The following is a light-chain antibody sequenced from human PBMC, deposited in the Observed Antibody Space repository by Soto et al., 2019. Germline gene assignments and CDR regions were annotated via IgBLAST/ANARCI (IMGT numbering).Light chain of an antibody. J-gene: IGKJ5*01. CDR3: QQYNKSLIT. CDR1: QSISEW. V-gene: IGKV1-5*03. CDR2: MAS. Sequence: IQVTQSPSTLSASVGDRVTITCGASQSISEWLAWYQQKPGKAPKLLIYMASTLESGVPSHFRGSGSGTDFTLTINSLQPDDVATYYCQQYNKSLITFGQGTRLEI.